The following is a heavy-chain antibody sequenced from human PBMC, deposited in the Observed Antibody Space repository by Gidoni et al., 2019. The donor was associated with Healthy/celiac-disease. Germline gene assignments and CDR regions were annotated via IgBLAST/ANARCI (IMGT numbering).Heavy chain of an antibody. CDR1: GYTFTSYG. CDR3: ARDPGGLYYYDSSGYYYLGIDY. Sequence: QVQLVQSGAEVKKPGASVKVSCKASGYTFTSYGSSWVRQAPGQGLEWMGWISAYNGNTNYAQKLQGRVTMTTDTSTSTAYMELRSLRSDDTAVYYCARDPGGLYYYDSSGYYYLGIDYWGQGTLVTVSS. J-gene: IGHJ4*02. V-gene: IGHV1-18*01. D-gene: IGHD3-22*01. CDR2: ISAYNGNT.